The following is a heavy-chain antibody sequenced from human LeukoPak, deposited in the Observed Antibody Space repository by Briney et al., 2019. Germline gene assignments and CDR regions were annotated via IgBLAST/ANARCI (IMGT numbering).Heavy chain of an antibody. J-gene: IGHJ5*02. Sequence: GGTLRLSCAASGFIFSDYGMSWVRQAPGKGLEWVSSIGGRGGSTYYADSVKGRFTVSRDNSKNTLYLQMNSLRAEDTAVYYCAKGRSSSSRDWFDPWGQGTLVTVSS. CDR2: IGGRGGST. V-gene: IGHV3-23*01. CDR3: AKGRSSSSRDWFDP. CDR1: GFIFSDYG. D-gene: IGHD6-6*01.